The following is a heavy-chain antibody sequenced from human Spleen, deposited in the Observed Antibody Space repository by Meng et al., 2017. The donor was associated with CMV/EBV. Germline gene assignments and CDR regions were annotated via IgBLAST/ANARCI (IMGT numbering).Heavy chain of an antibody. D-gene: IGHD2-8*01. CDR2: IIPIFGTA. CDR3: ARAPGINGGYTGY. V-gene: IGHV1-69*12. J-gene: IGHJ4*02. Sequence: QVKLVEAGAKVKMPWSSVKGSCKAVGGTFSSYASSWVRQATGQGLEWMGGIIPIFGTANYAQKFQVRVTITADESTSTAYMELSSLRSEDTAVYYCARAPGINGGYTGYWGQGTLVTVSS. CDR1: GGTFSSYA.